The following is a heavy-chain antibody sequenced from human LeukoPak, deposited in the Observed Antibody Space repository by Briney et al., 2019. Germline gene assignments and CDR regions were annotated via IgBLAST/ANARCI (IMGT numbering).Heavy chain of an antibody. D-gene: IGHD1-26*01. CDR2: ISWNSGSI. V-gene: IGHV3-9*01. CDR1: GFTFDDYA. J-gene: IGHJ4*02. Sequence: GGSLRLPCAASGFTFDDYAMHWVRQPPGKGLEWVSGISWNSGSIDYADSVKGRFTISRDNAKNSLYLQMNSLRAEDTAVYYCARDKIVGPTNFDNWGQGTLVTVSS. CDR3: ARDKIVGPTNFDN.